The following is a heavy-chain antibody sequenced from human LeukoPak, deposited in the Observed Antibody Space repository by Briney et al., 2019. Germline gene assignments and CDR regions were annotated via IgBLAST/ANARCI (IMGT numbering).Heavy chain of an antibody. D-gene: IGHD3-3*01. Sequence: ASVTVSFTASGYTFIDYYIHGVRPAPAQGREWVAWVNPDNGGPESAHHLQERVTVTRGTAIKTVYLELSRLTRDDTDVSYCVRSVRSPNCFDPWGQGTRVTVSS. CDR3: VRSVRSPNCFDP. CDR1: GYTFIDYY. CDR2: VNPDNGGP. V-gene: IGHV1-2*02. J-gene: IGHJ5*02.